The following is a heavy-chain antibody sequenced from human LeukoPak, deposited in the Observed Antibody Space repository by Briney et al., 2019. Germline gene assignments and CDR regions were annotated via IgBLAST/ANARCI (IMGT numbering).Heavy chain of an antibody. V-gene: IGHV3-48*04. CDR3: ARAKFDSSYYYYRGFDI. Sequence: LAGGSLRLSCAASGFTFSSYAMGWIRQAPGRGLEWISYITDNGRKIYYPDSVKGRFTMSRDNAKNSLYLQMNSLRAEDTAVYYCARAKFDSSYYYYRGFDIWGQGTMVTVSS. CDR2: ITDNGRKI. CDR1: GFTFSSYA. D-gene: IGHD3-22*01. J-gene: IGHJ3*02.